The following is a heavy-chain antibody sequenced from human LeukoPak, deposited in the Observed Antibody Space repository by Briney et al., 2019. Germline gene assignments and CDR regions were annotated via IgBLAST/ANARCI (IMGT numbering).Heavy chain of an antibody. J-gene: IGHJ4*02. V-gene: IGHV3-9*01. CDR1: GFTFDDYA. Sequence: GRSLRLSCAASGFTFDDYAMHWVRQAPGKGLEWVSGISWNSGTIGYADSVKGRFTISRDNAKGSLYLQMNSLRAEDTAVYYCTRDEAAATNWGQGTLVTVSS. CDR2: ISWNSGTI. D-gene: IGHD2-15*01. CDR3: TRDEAAATN.